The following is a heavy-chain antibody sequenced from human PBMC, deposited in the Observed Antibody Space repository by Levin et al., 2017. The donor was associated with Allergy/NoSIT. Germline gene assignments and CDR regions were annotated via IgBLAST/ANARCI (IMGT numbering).Heavy chain of an antibody. D-gene: IGHD4-17*01. CDR1: GFSLRTSGVG. J-gene: IGHJ5*02. V-gene: IGHV2-5*02. CDR3: AHRAMGDYVGTNWFDP. Sequence: SGPTLVKPTQTLTLTCTFSGFSLRTSGVGVGWIRQPPGKALEWLALIYWDDEKRYSPSLKNRLTITKDTSKNQVVLTMTNMDPVDTATYYCAHRAMGDYVGTNWFDPWGQGTLVTVSS. CDR2: IYWDDEK.